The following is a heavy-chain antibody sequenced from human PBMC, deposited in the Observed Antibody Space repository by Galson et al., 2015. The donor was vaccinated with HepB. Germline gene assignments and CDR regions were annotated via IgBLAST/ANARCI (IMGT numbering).Heavy chain of an antibody. CDR3: ARCVGYYDSSGDAFDI. J-gene: IGHJ4*02. V-gene: IGHV3-21*01. CDR2: ISSSSSYI. D-gene: IGHD3-22*01. Sequence: SLRLSCAASGFTSSSYSMNWVRQAPGKGLEWVSSISSSSSYIYYADSVKGRFTISRDNAKNSLYLQMNSLRAEDTAVYYCARCVGYYDSSGDAFDIWGQGILVTVSS. CDR1: GFTSSSYS.